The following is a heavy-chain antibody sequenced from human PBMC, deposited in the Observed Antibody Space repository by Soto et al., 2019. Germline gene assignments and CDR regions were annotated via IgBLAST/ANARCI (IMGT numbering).Heavy chain of an antibody. D-gene: IGHD2-2*01. CDR1: GFTFSIYG. Sequence: PGGSLRLSCAASGFTFSIYGMHWVRQAPGKGLEWVAVKSYDGSNKYYADTVKGRFTISRDNSKNTLKLQMDSLRAEDTAVYYCAKGPAIVLVPAAMNYYYGMDVWGQGTTVTVSS. CDR2: KSYDGSNK. CDR3: AKGPAIVLVPAAMNYYYGMDV. J-gene: IGHJ6*02. V-gene: IGHV3-30*18.